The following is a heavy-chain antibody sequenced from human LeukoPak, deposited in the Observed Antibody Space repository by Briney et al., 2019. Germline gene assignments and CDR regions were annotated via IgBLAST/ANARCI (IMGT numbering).Heavy chain of an antibody. V-gene: IGHV1-8*03. CDR2: MNPNSGNT. D-gene: IGHD4-23*01. CDR3: ARDYGGNSGWFDP. Sequence: GASVKVSCKASGCTFTSYDINWVRQATGQGLEWMGWMNPNSGNTGYAQKFQGRVTITRDTSISTAYMELSSLRSEDTAVYYCARDYGGNSGWFDPWGQGTLVTVSS. J-gene: IGHJ5*02. CDR1: GCTFTSYD.